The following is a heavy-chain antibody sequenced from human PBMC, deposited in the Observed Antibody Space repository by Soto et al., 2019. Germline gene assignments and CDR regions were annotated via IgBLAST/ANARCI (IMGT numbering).Heavy chain of an antibody. Sequence: SETLSLTCTVSGGSISSYYWSWIRQPPGKGLEWIEYIYYSGSTNYNTSLKSRVTISVDTSKNQFCLKLTSVTAARTDVYYSGRDKITGLFDYWGQGTLVTVSS. CDR3: GRDKITGLFDY. J-gene: IGHJ4*02. V-gene: IGHV4-59*12. CDR1: GGSISSYY. D-gene: IGHD2-8*02. CDR2: IYYSGST.